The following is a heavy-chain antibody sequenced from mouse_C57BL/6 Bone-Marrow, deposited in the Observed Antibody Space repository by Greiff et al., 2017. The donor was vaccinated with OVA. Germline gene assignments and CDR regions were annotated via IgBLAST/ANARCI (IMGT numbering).Heavy chain of an antibody. V-gene: IGHV1-64*01. CDR2: IHPNSGST. J-gene: IGHJ4*01. D-gene: IGHD1-2*01. CDR3: AFGLLRLYAMDY. CDR1: GYTFTSYW. Sequence: QVQLQQPGAELVKPGASVKLSCKASGYTFTSYWMHWVKQRPGQGLEWIGMIHPNSGSTNYNEKVKSKATLTVDTASSTAYLPISSLTSEDSAVYSCAFGLLRLYAMDYWGQGTSVTVSS.